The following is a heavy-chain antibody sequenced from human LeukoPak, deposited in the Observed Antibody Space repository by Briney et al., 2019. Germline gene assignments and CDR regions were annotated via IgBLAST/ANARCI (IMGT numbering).Heavy chain of an antibody. CDR3: ARHRERCTNGVCYGFGY. D-gene: IGHD2-8*01. V-gene: IGHV4-59*08. CDR1: GDSIIGYY. J-gene: IGHJ4*02. Sequence: PSETLSLTCTVSGDSIIGYYWSWIRQPPGKGLEWIGYIHYSGSTNYNPSLQSRVTISVDTSRSHFSLKLSSVTAADTAVYYCARHRERCTNGVCYGFGYWGQGTLVTVSS. CDR2: IHYSGST.